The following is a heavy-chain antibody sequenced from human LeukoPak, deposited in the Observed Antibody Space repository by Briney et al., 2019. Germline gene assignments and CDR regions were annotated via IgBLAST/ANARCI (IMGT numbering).Heavy chain of an antibody. CDR1: GFTLSSYA. CDR2: ISGSGGST. CDR3: AKEVEYQLLY. J-gene: IGHJ4*02. V-gene: IGHV3-23*01. Sequence: QTGGSLRLSRAASGFTLSSYAMSCVRQAPGKGLQWVSAISGSGGSTYYADSVKGRFTISRDNSKNTLYLQMNSLRAEDTAVYYCAKEVEYQLLYWGQGTLVTVSS. D-gene: IGHD2-2*01.